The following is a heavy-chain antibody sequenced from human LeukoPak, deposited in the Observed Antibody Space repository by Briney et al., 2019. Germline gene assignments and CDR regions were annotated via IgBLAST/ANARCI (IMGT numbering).Heavy chain of an antibody. J-gene: IGHJ4*02. V-gene: IGHV3-48*03. Sequence: GGSLRLSCAASGFTFSSYAMNWVRQAPGKGLEWVSYISRSGSTIFYADSVKGRFTISRDNAKNSVSLQMNSLRAEDTAVYYCTRVSALTTDLYDYWGQGTLVTVSS. D-gene: IGHD1-1*01. CDR2: ISRSGSTI. CDR3: TRVSALTTDLYDY. CDR1: GFTFSSYA.